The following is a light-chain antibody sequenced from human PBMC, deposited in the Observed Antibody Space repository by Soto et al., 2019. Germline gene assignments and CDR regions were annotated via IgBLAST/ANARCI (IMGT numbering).Light chain of an antibody. CDR2: KNN. Sequence: QSVLTQPPSASGTPGQRVTISCSGSGSNIGSNYVYWYQQLPGTAPKLLIYKNNLRPSGVPDRFSGSKSDTSASLAISGLRSEDDADYYCAALDDSRSGNVFGSGTKVTIL. CDR3: AALDDSRSGNV. J-gene: IGLJ1*01. V-gene: IGLV1-47*01. CDR1: GSNIGSNY.